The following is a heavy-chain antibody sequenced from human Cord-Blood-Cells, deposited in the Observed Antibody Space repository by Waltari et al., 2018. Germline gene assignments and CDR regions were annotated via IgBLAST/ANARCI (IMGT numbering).Heavy chain of an antibody. Sequence: QVQLQESGPGLVKPSETLSLTCAVSGYSISSGYYWGWIRQPPGKGLEWIGSIYHSGSTYYNPSLKSRVTRSVDTSKNQFSLKRSSVTAADTAVYYCARGKVLLWFRDLPPNCWFDPWGQGTLVTVSS. J-gene: IGHJ5*02. V-gene: IGHV4-38-2*01. D-gene: IGHD3-10*01. CDR1: GYSISSGYY. CDR3: ARGKVLLWFRDLPPNCWFDP. CDR2: IYHSGST.